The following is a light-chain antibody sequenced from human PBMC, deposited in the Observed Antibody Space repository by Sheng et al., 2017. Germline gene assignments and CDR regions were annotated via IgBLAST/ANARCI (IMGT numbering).Light chain of an antibody. CDR2: DAS. CDR3: QQYDNLSYT. V-gene: IGKV1-33*01. Sequence: DIQMTQSPSSLSASVGDRVTITCQASQDISNYLNWYQQKPGKAPKLLIYDASNLETGVPSRFSGMDLGQIFTFTISSLQPEDIATYYCQQYDNLSYTFGPGTEXGDQT. CDR1: QDISNY. J-gene: IGKJ2*01.